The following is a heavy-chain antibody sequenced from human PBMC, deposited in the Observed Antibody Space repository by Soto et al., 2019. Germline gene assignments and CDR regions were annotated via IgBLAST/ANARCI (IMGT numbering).Heavy chain of an antibody. Sequence: PSQTLSLTCAISGDSVSSNSSAWNWIRQSPPRGLEWLGRTYYRSKWYNDYAVSVKSRITINPDTSKNQFSLQLNSVTAADTAVYYCAREGYCISTSCRDTWFDPWGQGTLVTVSS. D-gene: IGHD2-2*01. J-gene: IGHJ5*02. V-gene: IGHV6-1*01. CDR3: AREGYCISTSCRDTWFDP. CDR2: TYYRSKWYN. CDR1: GDSVSSNSSA.